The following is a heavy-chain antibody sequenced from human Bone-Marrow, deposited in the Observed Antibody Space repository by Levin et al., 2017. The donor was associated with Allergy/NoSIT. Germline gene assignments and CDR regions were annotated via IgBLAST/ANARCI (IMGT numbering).Heavy chain of an antibody. Sequence: GESLKISCAASGFSFSDYGMNWVRQTPGKGLEWVAVISYDGSHSFYIDSVKGRFTISRDNSKNTLYLETSSLRAEEKAVYYCAKDRDYDVSRGWPHGMDVWGQGTTVIVSS. CDR1: GFSFSDYG. J-gene: IGHJ6*02. CDR2: ISYDGSHS. V-gene: IGHV3-30*18. CDR3: AKDRDYDVSRGWPHGMDV. D-gene: IGHD3-22*01.